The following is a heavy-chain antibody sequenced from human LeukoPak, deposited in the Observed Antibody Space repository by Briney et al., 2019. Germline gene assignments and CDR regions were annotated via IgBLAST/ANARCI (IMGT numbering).Heavy chain of an antibody. CDR1: GGSISSGDYY. J-gene: IGHJ3*02. V-gene: IGHV4-30-4*01. Sequence: SETLSLTCTVSGGSISSGDYYWSWIRQPPGKGLEWIGYIYYSGSTYYNPSLKSRVTISVDTSKNQFSLKLSSVTAADTAVYYCAFMALDYYDSSGYLGDAFDIWGQGTMVTVSS. D-gene: IGHD3-22*01. CDR3: AFMALDYYDSSGYLGDAFDI. CDR2: IYYSGST.